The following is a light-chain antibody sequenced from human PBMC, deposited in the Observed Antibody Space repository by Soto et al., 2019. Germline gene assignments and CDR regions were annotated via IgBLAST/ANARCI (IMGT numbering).Light chain of an antibody. J-gene: IGLJ1*01. CDR2: DVS. CDR1: SSDVGGYNY. Sequence: QSALTQPPSASGSPGQSVTISCTGASSDVGGYNYVSWYQQHPGKAPKLMIYDVSARPSGVSNRFSGSKSGNTASLTISGLQAEDEADYYCSSYTSGGTLVFGTGTKVTVL. V-gene: IGLV2-14*01. CDR3: SSYTSGGTLV.